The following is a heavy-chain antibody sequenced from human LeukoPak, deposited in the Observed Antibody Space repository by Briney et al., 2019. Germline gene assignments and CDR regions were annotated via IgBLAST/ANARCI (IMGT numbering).Heavy chain of an antibody. V-gene: IGHV3-48*01. CDR3: ARLPYCSGGSCYSRYYYYYMDV. Sequence: PGGSPRLSCAASGFTFSGYSMNWVRQAPGKGLEWVSYISSSSSTIYYADSVKGRFTISRDNAKNSLYLQMNSLRAEDTAVYYCARLPYCSGGSCYSRYYYYYMDVWGKGTTVTVSS. CDR1: GFTFSGYS. D-gene: IGHD2-15*01. J-gene: IGHJ6*03. CDR2: ISSSSSTI.